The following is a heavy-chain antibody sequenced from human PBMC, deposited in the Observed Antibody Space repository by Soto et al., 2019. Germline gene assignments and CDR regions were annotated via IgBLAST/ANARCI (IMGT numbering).Heavy chain of an antibody. CDR1: GGSISSYY. D-gene: IGHD5-18*01. CDR3: ARHFGYSYGLDY. J-gene: IGHJ4*02. V-gene: IGHV4-59*08. CDR2: IYYSGST. Sequence: PSETLSLTCTVSGGSISSYYWSWIRQPPGKGLEWIGYIYYSGSTNYNPSLKSRVTISVDTSKNQFSLKLSSVTAADTAVYYCARHFGYSYGLDYWGQGTLVTVSS.